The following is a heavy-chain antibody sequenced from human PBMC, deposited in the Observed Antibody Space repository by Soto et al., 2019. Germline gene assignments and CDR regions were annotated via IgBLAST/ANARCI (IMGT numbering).Heavy chain of an antibody. CDR1: GFTFSTYG. CDR2: ISYDGSEK. Sequence: PGGSLRLSCAASGFTFSTYGMHWVRQAPGKGLEWVAVISYDGSEKYYVDSVKGRFTISKDNSKNTLYLQMNSLRPEDTAVYYCAKIQNFYCSGPNCYTYSLDHWGQGTSVTVSS. V-gene: IGHV3-30*18. CDR3: AKIQNFYCSGPNCYTYSLDH. D-gene: IGHD2-2*02. J-gene: IGHJ4*02.